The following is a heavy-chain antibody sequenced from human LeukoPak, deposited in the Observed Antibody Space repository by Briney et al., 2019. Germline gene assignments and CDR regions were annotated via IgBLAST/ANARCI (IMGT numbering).Heavy chain of an antibody. CDR1: GYTFTGYY. CDR3: ARCGSGWYYYMDV. J-gene: IGHJ6*03. D-gene: IGHD6-19*01. CDR2: INPNSGGA. Sequence: ASVKVSCKASGYTFTGYYMHWVRQAPGQGLEWMGWINPNSGGANYAQKFQGRVTMTTDTSTSTAYMELRSLRSDDTAVYYCARCGSGWYYYMDVWGKGTTVTISS. V-gene: IGHV1-2*02.